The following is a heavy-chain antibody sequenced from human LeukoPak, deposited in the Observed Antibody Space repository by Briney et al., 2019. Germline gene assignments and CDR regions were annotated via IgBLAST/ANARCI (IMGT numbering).Heavy chain of an antibody. V-gene: IGHV3-30*18. CDR3: AKELVKEWLASGY. J-gene: IGHJ4*02. CDR1: GFTFSIYN. Sequence: GGSLRLSCAASGFTFSIYNMNWVRQAPGKGLEWVAVISYDGNNKYYADSVKGRFTISRDNSKNTLYLQMNSLKPDDTAVYYCAKELVKEWLASGYWGQGTLVSVSS. CDR2: ISYDGNNK. D-gene: IGHD3-3*01.